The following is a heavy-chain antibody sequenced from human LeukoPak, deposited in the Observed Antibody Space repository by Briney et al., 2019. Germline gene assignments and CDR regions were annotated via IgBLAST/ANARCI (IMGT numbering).Heavy chain of an antibody. D-gene: IGHD5-24*01. J-gene: IGHJ4*02. V-gene: IGHV3-11*04. Sequence: GGSLRLSCAASGFTLSDYYMSWIRQAPGKGLEWVSYISSSGSTIYYADSVKGRFTISRDNAKNSLYLQMNSLRAEDTAVYYCARLERVGGYNSPYFDYWGQGTLVTVS. CDR1: GFTLSDYY. CDR3: ARLERVGGYNSPYFDY. CDR2: ISSSGSTI.